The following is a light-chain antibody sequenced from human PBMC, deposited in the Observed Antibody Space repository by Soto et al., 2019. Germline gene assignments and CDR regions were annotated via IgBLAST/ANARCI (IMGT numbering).Light chain of an antibody. V-gene: IGLV2-14*01. CDR1: SSDVGGYNF. J-gene: IGLJ1*01. CDR2: EVS. CDR3: ISYTVSRSYV. Sequence: QSALTQPASVSGSPGQSITISCTVTSSDVGGYNFVSWYQQHPGKAPKLVIYEVSNRPSGVSNRFSGSKSGNTASLIISGLQAEDEADYYCISYTVSRSYVFGTGTKLTVL.